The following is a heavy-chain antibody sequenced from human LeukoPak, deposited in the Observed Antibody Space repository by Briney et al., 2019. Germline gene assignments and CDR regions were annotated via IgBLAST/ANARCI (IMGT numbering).Heavy chain of an antibody. CDR2: IHSSEGT. Sequence: KPSETLSLTCTVSGGSLNGYYWGWIRQPPGKGLECIGYIHSSEGTAHNDSLKSRLTISLDTSKNQFSLTLSSVTAADPAVYYCAGHAYGEGMVVWGKGTTVTASS. CDR3: AGHAYGEGMVV. V-gene: IGHV4-59*08. D-gene: IGHD4-17*01. CDR1: GGSLNGYY. J-gene: IGHJ6*01.